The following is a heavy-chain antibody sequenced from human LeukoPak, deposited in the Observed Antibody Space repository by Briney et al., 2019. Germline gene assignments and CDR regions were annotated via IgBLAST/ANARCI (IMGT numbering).Heavy chain of an antibody. V-gene: IGHV1-2*02. CDR2: INPNSGGT. J-gene: IGHJ3*02. D-gene: IGHD5/OR15-5a*01. CDR1: GYTFTGYY. Sequence: AASVKVSCKASGYTFTGYYMHWVRQAPGQGLEWMGWINPNSGGTNYAQKFQGRVTMTRDTSISTAYMELSRLRSDDTAVYYCARRLRTLVQSDAFDIWGQETMVTVSS. CDR3: ARRLRTLVQSDAFDI.